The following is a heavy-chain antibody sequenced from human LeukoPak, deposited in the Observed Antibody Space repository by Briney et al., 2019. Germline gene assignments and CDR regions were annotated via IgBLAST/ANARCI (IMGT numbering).Heavy chain of an antibody. Sequence: GESLKISCKGSGYSFTSYWISWVRRMPGKGLEWMGIIYPGDSDTRYSPSFQGQVTISADKSISTAYLQWSSLKASDTAMYYCARALDYYYGSGSYWGATKWFDPWGQGTLVTVSS. CDR1: GYSFTSYW. V-gene: IGHV5-51*01. CDR2: IYPGDSDT. J-gene: IGHJ5*02. D-gene: IGHD3-10*01. CDR3: ARALDYYYGSGSYWGATKWFDP.